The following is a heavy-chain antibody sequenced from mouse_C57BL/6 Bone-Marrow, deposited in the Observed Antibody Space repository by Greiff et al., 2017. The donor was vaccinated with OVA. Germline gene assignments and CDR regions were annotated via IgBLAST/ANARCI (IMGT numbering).Heavy chain of an antibody. CDR1: GYAFSSSW. D-gene: IGHD2-5*01. CDR2: IYPGDGDT. J-gene: IGHJ4*01. Sequence: VQRVESGPELVKPGASVKISCKASGYAFSSSWMNWVKQRPGKGLEWIGRIYPGDGDTNYNGKVKGKATLTADKSSSTAYMQLSSLTSEDSAVYFCASWRSYYSNPYAMDYWGQGTSVTVSS. CDR3: ASWRSYYSNPYAMDY. V-gene: IGHV1-82*01.